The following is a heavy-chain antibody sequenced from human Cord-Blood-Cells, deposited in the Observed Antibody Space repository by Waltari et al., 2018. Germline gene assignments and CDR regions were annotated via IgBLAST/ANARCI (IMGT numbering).Heavy chain of an antibody. CDR3: ARLSYYDSSDLGTYYYYGMDV. CDR1: GGSISSYY. V-gene: IGHV4-59*08. D-gene: IGHD3-22*01. J-gene: IGHJ6*02. Sequence: QVQLQESGPGLVKPSETLSLTCTVSGGSISSYYWSWIRQPPGKGLEWIGYIYYNGSTNYTPSLKSRVTISVDTSKNQFSLKLSSVTAADTAVYYCARLSYYDSSDLGTYYYYGMDVWGQGTTVTVSS. CDR2: IYYNGST.